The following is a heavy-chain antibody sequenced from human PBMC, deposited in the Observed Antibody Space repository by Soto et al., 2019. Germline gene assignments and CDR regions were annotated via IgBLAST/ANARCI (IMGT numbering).Heavy chain of an antibody. CDR3: VTNVVVVSAADS. V-gene: IGHV3-21*01. CDR1: GFTFSRLA. Sequence: EVHLVESGGGLVKPGGSLRPSCPVSGFTFSRLAMNWVRQAPGKGLEWVASISTGGRYIYYADSVKGRFTVSRDNAKESLYLQMDSLTGEDTAIYYCVTNVVVVSAADSWGQGTLVTVSS. CDR2: ISTGGRYI. J-gene: IGHJ5*02. D-gene: IGHD2-15*01.